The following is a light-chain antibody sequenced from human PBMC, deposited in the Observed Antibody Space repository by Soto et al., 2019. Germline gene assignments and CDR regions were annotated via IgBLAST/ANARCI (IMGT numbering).Light chain of an antibody. V-gene: IGKV3-20*01. Sequence: EIVLTQSPGTLSLSPGDTATLSCRASQSVSSSYLAWYQQKPGQAPRLLIYAASRRPTGVPDRFSSSGSGTDFALTISRLEPEDFAGYCCHQQGGTPPIILGHGTRLEIK. CDR2: AAS. J-gene: IGKJ5*01. CDR3: HQQGGTPPII. CDR1: QSVSSSY.